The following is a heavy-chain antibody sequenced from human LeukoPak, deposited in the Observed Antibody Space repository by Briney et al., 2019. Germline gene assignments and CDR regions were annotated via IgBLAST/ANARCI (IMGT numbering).Heavy chain of an antibody. J-gene: IGHJ3*02. V-gene: IGHV4-59*11. D-gene: IGHD1-26*01. CDR3: ARANEWELLSNAFDI. CDR1: HGSMVDHY. CDR2: ISYSGST. Sequence: SETLSLTCNVSHGSMVDHYWSWIRQSPGKGLEWLGYISYSGSTNYNPSLKSRVTMSVDTSKNQFSLKLSSVTAADTAVYYCARANEWELLSNAFDIWGQGTMVTVSS.